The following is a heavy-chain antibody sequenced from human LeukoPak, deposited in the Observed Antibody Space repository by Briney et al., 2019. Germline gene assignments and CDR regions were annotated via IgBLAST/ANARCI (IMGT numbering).Heavy chain of an antibody. CDR3: ARLTMVRGVIKHFDY. V-gene: IGHV5-51*01. CDR1: GYSFTSYW. CDR2: IYPGDSDT. J-gene: IGHJ4*02. Sequence: GESLKIPCKGSGYSFTSYWIGWVRQMPGKGLEWMGIIYPGDSDTRYSPSFQGQVTISADKSISTAYLQWSSLKASDTAMYYCARLTMVRGVIKHFDYWGQGTLVTVSS. D-gene: IGHD3-10*01.